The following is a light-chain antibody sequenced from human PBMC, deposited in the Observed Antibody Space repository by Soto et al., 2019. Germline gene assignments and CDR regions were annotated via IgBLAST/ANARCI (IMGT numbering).Light chain of an antibody. J-gene: IGLJ3*02. CDR2: SNA. Sequence: QSVLTQPPSASGTPGQKVTISCSGSGSNIGENAVNWYQHLPGTAPQLLIYSNALRPSGVPHRFSGSKSGTAGSLAISGLQSEDEARYYCAAWDDSLKDMLFGGGTKLTVL. CDR3: AAWDDSLKDML. V-gene: IGLV1-44*01. CDR1: GSNIGENA.